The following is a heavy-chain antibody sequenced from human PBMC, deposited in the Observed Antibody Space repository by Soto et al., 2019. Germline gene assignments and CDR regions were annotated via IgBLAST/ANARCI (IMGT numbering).Heavy chain of an antibody. D-gene: IGHD3-10*01. CDR2: ISGSGGST. Sequence: EVQLLESGGGLVQPGGSLRLSCAASGFTFSSYAMSWVRQAPGKGLEWVSAISGSGGSTYYADSVRGRFTISGDNSNNKMYLQMNSLRAEYTDIYYCAKCNPAPMVRGVNYYYYYGMDVWGQGTTVSLAS. V-gene: IGHV3-23*01. J-gene: IGHJ6*02. CDR1: GFTFSSYA. CDR3: AKCNPAPMVRGVNYYYYYGMDV.